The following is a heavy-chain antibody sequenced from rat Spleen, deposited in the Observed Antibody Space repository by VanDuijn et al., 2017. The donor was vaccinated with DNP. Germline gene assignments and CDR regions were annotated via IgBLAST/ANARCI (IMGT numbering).Heavy chain of an antibody. D-gene: IGHD1-4*01. CDR3: ARQRETTPYY. J-gene: IGHJ2*01. CDR2: ISTGGGIT. V-gene: IGHV5-25*01. CDR1: GFTFSNSD. Sequence: EVQLVESGGGLVQPGRSLKLSCAASGFTFSNSDMAWVRQAPTKGLEWVASISTGGGITYYRDSVKGRFTISRDNAKSTLYLQMDSLRSEDTATYYCARQRETTPYYWGQGVMVTVSS.